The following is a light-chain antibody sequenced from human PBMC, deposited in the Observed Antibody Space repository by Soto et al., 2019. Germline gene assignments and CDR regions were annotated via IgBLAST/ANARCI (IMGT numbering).Light chain of an antibody. J-gene: IGLJ3*02. Sequence: QSVLTQPPSVSGAPGQSVTISFTGSSSNIGAGYDVHWYQQLPGTAPKLLIYGNSNRPSGVPDRFSGSKSGTSASLAITGLQAEDEADYYCQSYDSSLSGWVFGGGTKVTVL. V-gene: IGLV1-40*01. CDR1: SSNIGAGYD. CDR3: QSYDSSLSGWV. CDR2: GNS.